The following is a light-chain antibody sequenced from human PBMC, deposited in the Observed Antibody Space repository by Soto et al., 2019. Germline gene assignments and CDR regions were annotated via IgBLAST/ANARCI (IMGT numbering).Light chain of an antibody. CDR2: GAS. V-gene: IGKV3-15*01. J-gene: IGKJ1*01. CDR3: QHYSTWLLT. CDR1: QSVSSK. Sequence: EIVMTQSPATLSVSPGERATLSCRASQSVSSKLAWYQQKPGQGPRLLIYGASTRATGIPARFSGSGSGTEFTLTISSLQSEDFAVYYCQHYSTWLLTFGQGTKVDIK.